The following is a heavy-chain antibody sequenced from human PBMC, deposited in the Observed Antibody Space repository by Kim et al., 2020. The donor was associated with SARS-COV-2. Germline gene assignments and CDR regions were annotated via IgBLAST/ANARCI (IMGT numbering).Heavy chain of an antibody. D-gene: IGHD7-27*01. J-gene: IGHJ4*02. CDR3: ARANPVFDY. V-gene: IGHV6-1*01. Sequence: WFNDYAVSVKSRITLNPDTSKNQFSLQLNSVTHEDTAVYYCARANPVFDYWGQGTLVTVSS. CDR2: WFN.